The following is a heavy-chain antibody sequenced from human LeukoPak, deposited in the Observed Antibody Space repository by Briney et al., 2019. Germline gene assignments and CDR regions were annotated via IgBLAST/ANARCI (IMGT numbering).Heavy chain of an antibody. J-gene: IGHJ5*02. CDR1: GYTFTSYY. D-gene: IGHD6-19*01. V-gene: IGHV1-46*01. CDR3: ARVARIAVAGRWFDP. CDR2: INPSGGST. Sequence: APVTVSCKASGYTFTSYYMHWVRQAPGQGLEWMGIINPSGGSTSYAQKFQGRVTMTRDTSTSTVYMELSSLRSEDTAVYYCARVARIAVAGRWFDPWGQGTLVTVSS.